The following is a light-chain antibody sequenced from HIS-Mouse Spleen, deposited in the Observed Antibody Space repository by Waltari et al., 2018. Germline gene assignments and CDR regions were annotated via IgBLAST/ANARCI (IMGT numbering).Light chain of an antibody. CDR2: EVS. V-gene: IGLV2-14*01. Sequence: QSALTQPAAVSGSPGQSSTISCTATSSDVGGYNYVPWYQQHPGKAPKLMIYEVSNRPSGVSNRFSGSKSGNTASLTISGLQAEDEADYYCSSYTSSSTLVFGGGTKLTVL. CDR3: SSYTSSSTLV. J-gene: IGLJ2*01. CDR1: SSDVGGYNY.